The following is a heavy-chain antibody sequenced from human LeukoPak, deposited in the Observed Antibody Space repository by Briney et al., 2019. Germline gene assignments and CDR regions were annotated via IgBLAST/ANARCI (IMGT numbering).Heavy chain of an antibody. V-gene: IGHV3-74*01. Sequence: PGGSLRLSCATSGFTLRNYWMSWLRQAPGKGLVWVARSKYDGSTTIYAESVKGRFTISRDNARNTLYLQMNSLRVDDTAVYYCAKSDWFDPWGRGTLVTVSS. CDR3: AKSDWFDP. CDR2: SKYDGSTT. J-gene: IGHJ5*02. CDR1: GFTLRNYW.